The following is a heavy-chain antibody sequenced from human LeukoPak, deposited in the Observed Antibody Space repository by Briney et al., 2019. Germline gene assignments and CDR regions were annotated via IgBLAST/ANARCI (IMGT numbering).Heavy chain of an antibody. V-gene: IGHV1-18*01. CDR1: GYTFTSYG. CDR3: ARDRGTMVRGVHYYMDV. CDR2: ISAYNGNT. D-gene: IGHD3-10*01. Sequence: DSVKVSCKASGYTFTSYGISWVRQAPGQGLEWMGWISAYNGNTNYAQKLQGRVTMTTDTSTSTAYMELRSLRSDDTAVYYCARDRGTMVRGVHYYMDVWGKGTTVTVSS. J-gene: IGHJ6*03.